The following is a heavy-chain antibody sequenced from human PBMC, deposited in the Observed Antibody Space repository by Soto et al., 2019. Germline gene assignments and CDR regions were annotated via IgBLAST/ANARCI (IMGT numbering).Heavy chain of an antibody. CDR1: GFNFSGSA. V-gene: IGHV3-73*01. D-gene: IGHD4-17*01. J-gene: IGHJ4*02. CDR3: CGRGGDSLQDN. Sequence: EVQLVESGGDLVQRGGSLKLSCTVLGFNFSGSALHWVLQPSGKGLEWVGRIRGRAKKYATSYATSVRGRFYLSRDDSKNTAFLQMNSLRDEDTGVYFCCGRGGDSLQDNWGQGTLVTVSS. CDR2: IRGRAKKYAT.